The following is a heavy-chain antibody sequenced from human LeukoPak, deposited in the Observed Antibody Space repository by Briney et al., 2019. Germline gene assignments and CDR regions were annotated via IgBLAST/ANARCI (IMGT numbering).Heavy chain of an antibody. D-gene: IGHD1-14*01. J-gene: IGHJ6*02. CDR3: ARLLSESYYYYGMDV. CDR2: IYYSGST. Sequence: SETLSLTCTVSGGSISSYYWSWIRQPPGKGLEWIGYIYYSGSTNYNPSLKSRVTISVDTSKNQFPLKLSSVTAADTAVYYCARLLSESYYYYGMDVWGQGTTVTVSS. V-gene: IGHV4-59*08. CDR1: GGSISSYY.